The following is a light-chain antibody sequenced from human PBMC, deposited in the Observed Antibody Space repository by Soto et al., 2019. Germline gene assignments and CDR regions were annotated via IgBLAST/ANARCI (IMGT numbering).Light chain of an antibody. CDR1: QSLVHSNGYTY. CDR3: MQGSQSPYT. J-gene: IGKJ2*01. Sequence: DIVMTQTPLSSPVTLGQPATISCRSSQSLVHSNGYTYLSWLQQRPGQPPRLLISEISNRFSGVPDRFSGSGAGTDFTLNISRVEAEDVGDYYCMQGSQSPYTFGQGTKVEIK. V-gene: IGKV2-24*01. CDR2: EIS.